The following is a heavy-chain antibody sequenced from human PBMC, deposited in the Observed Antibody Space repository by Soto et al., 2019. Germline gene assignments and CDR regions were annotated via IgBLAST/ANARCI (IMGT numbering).Heavy chain of an antibody. CDR3: SASWTSGGH. D-gene: IGHD3-10*01. Sequence: PGGSLRLSCAASGFSFSHAWMNWVRQAPGRGLEWVGLIKSMTAGGTTDYAAPVKGRFTISRDDSKNTLYLQMNSLKPEDTAVYYCSASWTSGGHWGQGTLVTVSS. CDR1: GFSFSHAW. CDR2: IKSMTAGGTT. V-gene: IGHV3-15*07. J-gene: IGHJ4*02.